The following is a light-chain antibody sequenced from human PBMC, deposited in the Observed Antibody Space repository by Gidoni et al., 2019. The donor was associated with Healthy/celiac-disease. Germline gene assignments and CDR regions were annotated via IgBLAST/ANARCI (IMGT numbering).Light chain of an antibody. V-gene: IGLV2-14*01. CDR1: SSDGGGYNY. Sequence: QSALTQPASVSGSPGQSITLSCTGTSSDGGGYNYVSWYQQHPGKAPKLMIYEVSNRPSGVSNRFSGSKSGNTASLTISGLQAEDEADYYCSSYTSSSTLWVFGGGTKLTVL. CDR2: EVS. J-gene: IGLJ3*02. CDR3: SSYTSSSTLWV.